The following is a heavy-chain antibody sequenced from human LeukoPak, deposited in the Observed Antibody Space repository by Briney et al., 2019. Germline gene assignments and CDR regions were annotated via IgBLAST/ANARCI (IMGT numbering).Heavy chain of an antibody. CDR1: GYTFTSYS. Sequence: ASVKVSCQSSGYTFTSYSIIWVRQAPGQGLQWMGWISAYNGNTIYAQKVKGRVTMTTDTSTSTAYMELRSLKSDDTAVSYCARASYCSGGSCYSDYWGQGTLVTVSS. V-gene: IGHV1-18*01. CDR3: ARASYCSGGSCYSDY. J-gene: IGHJ4*02. CDR2: ISAYNGNT. D-gene: IGHD2-15*01.